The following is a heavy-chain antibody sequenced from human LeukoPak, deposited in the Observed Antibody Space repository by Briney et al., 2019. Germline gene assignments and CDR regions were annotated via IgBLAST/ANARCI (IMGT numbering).Heavy chain of an antibody. V-gene: IGHV4-59*01. CDR1: GGSIDSNS. Sequence: ASETLSLTCTVSGGSIDSNSWTWIRQPPGKGLEWIGYIYYSGTTNYNPSLKSRVTMSVDMSKNQFSLKLSSVTAADTAVYYCARRSSSWKNWFDPWGQGTLVTVSS. J-gene: IGHJ5*02. CDR2: IYYSGTT. D-gene: IGHD6-13*01. CDR3: ARRSSSWKNWFDP.